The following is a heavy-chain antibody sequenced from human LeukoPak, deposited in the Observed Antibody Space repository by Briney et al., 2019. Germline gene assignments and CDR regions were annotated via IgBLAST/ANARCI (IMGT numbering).Heavy chain of an antibody. CDR3: AGGSKIVGATLGVY. J-gene: IGHJ4*02. D-gene: IGHD1-26*01. Sequence: ASVKVSCKASGYTFTSYDINWVRQATGQGLEWMGWMNPNSGNTGYAQKFQGRVTITRNTSISTAYMELSSLRSEDTAVYYCAGGSKIVGATLGVYWGQGTLVTVSS. CDR1: GYTFTSYD. CDR2: MNPNSGNT. V-gene: IGHV1-8*03.